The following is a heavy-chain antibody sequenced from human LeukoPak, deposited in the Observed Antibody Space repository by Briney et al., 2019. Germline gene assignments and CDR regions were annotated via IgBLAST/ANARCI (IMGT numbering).Heavy chain of an antibody. J-gene: IGHJ4*02. V-gene: IGHV5-51*01. CDR2: IYAGDYEA. CDR1: GSGFINYL. Sequence: GPPQISFEGSGSGFINYLIVGVRPMPAKGVALRGRIYAGDYEARYSPSFQDLLTISVDKSIRTAYLQWSSLKASDTAMYYCAIPPVYCGNDCSFDHWRQGTLVTVSS. CDR3: AIPPVYCGNDCSFDH. D-gene: IGHD2-21*02.